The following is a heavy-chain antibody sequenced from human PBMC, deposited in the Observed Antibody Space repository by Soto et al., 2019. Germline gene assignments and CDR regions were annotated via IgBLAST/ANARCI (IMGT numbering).Heavy chain of an antibody. D-gene: IGHD6-19*01. Sequence: GGSLRLSCAASGLIFSDYHMDWVRQAPGKGLEWVGRIRRKANSYTTEYAASVKGRFTISRDDSKNSLYLQINSLKSEDTAVYYCAMLGGWSGGSSGMDVWGQGTTVTVSS. CDR3: AMLGGWSGGSSGMDV. CDR1: GLIFSDYH. V-gene: IGHV3-72*01. J-gene: IGHJ6*02. CDR2: IRRKANSYTT.